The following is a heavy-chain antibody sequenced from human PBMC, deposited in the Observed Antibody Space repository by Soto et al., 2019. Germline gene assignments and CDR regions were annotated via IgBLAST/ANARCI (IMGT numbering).Heavy chain of an antibody. D-gene: IGHD3-3*01. J-gene: IGHJ5*02. V-gene: IGHV3-23*01. Sequence: EVQLLESGGGLVQPGGSLRLSCAASGFTFSSYAISWVRQAPGKGLEWVSAISGSGGSTYYADSVKGRVTISRDHSKSTLYLQMNSLRAEDTAAYYCARPIDITIFGVVELNWFDPWGQGTLVTVSS. CDR2: ISGSGGST. CDR1: GFTFSSYA. CDR3: ARPIDITIFGVVELNWFDP.